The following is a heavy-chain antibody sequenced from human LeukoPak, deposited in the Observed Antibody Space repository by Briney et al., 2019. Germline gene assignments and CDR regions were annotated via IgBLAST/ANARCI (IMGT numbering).Heavy chain of an antibody. V-gene: IGHV3-23*01. Sequence: GGSLRLSCAASGFTFSSYAMSWVRQAPGRGLEWVSVITGGGGNTYYADSVKGRFTISRDNAKNSVYLQMNSLRAEDTAVYYCARSQWDQLRRYFDYWGQGTLVTVSS. CDR1: GFTFSSYA. CDR2: ITGGGGNT. J-gene: IGHJ4*02. D-gene: IGHD1-26*01. CDR3: ARSQWDQLRRYFDY.